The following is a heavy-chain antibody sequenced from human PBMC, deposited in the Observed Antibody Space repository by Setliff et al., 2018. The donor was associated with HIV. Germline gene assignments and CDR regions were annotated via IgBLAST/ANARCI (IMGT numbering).Heavy chain of an antibody. Sequence: SETLSLTCTVSGGSISSHYWSWIRQAPGKGLEWIGTMYFRGNARNSPSLKSRVTISVDTSKNQLSLNPTSVTAADTAVYYCARVETTARGATYAMDVWGQGTTVTVS. D-gene: IGHD3-10*01. CDR1: GGSISSHY. CDR2: MYFRGNA. CDR3: ARVETTARGATYAMDV. V-gene: IGHV4-59*11. J-gene: IGHJ6*02.